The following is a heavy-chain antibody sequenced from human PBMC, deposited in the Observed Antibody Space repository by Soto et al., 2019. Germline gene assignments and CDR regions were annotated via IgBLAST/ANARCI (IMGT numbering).Heavy chain of an antibody. Sequence: WSWIGQPAGKGLEWIGRIYTSGSTNYNPSLKSRVTMSVDTSKNQFSLKLSSVTAADTAVYYCASTYYYGSGRIGMDVWCQGTTVT. J-gene: IGHJ6*02. V-gene: IGHV4-4*07. CDR2: IYTSGST. D-gene: IGHD3-10*01. CDR3: ASTYYYGSGRIGMDV.